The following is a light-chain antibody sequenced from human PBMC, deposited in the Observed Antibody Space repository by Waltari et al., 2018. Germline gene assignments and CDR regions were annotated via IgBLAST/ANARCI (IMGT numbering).Light chain of an antibody. J-gene: IGKJ4*01. CDR2: NTS. CDR3: QQYDGSAVT. CDR1: QSVTSIS. Sequence: IVLTQSPDTLSLSPGERATLSCRVSQSVTSISLAWYQQKPGQVPRLLIYNTSSMATCFSDRFSGSGCGTDFTLTINRLEPEDSAVYHCQQYDGSAVTFGGGTRVEIK. V-gene: IGKV3-20*01.